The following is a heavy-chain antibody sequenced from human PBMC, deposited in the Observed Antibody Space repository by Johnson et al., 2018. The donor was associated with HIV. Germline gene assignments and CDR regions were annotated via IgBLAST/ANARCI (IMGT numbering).Heavy chain of an antibody. CDR3: AKDMGEIVGAKLNAFDI. CDR1: GFTVGSDY. J-gene: IGHJ3*02. CDR2: LYSGGST. Sequence: VQLVESGGGLVQPGGSLRLSCAASGFTVGSDYMSWVRQAPGKGLEWVSVLYSGGSTYYAASVKGRFSISRDNSKNTLYLQMNSLRAEDTTVYYCAKDMGEIVGAKLNAFDIWGQGTMVTVSS. V-gene: IGHV3-66*01. D-gene: IGHD1-26*01.